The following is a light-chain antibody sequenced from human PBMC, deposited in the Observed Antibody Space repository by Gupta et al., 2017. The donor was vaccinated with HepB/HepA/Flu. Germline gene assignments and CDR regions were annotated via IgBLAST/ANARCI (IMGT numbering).Light chain of an antibody. Sequence: QSALTQPASVSGSPGQSITISCTGTSSDVCGCNSVSWYQQYPGKAPKLLIYDVTARPSGISTRFSASKSGNTASLTISGLQTEDEADYFCSSFTRSTSTLVLFGGGTKVTVL. CDR3: SSFTRSTSTLVL. CDR1: SSDVCGCNS. V-gene: IGLV2-14*03. CDR2: DVT. J-gene: IGLJ3*02.